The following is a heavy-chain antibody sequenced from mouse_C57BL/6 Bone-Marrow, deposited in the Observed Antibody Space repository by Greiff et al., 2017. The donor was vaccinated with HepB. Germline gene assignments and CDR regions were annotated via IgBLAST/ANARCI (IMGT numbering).Heavy chain of an antibody. CDR1: GFTFSDYY. J-gene: IGHJ2*01. CDR3: ARQRGDYGSYYFDY. D-gene: IGHD1-1*01. Sequence: EVQLQESGGGLVQPGGSLKLSCAASGFTFSDYYMYWVRQTPEKRLEWVAYISNGGGSTYYPDTVKGRFTISRDNAKNTLYLQMSRLKSEDTAMYYCARQRGDYGSYYFDYWGQGTTLTVSS. V-gene: IGHV5-12*01. CDR2: ISNGGGST.